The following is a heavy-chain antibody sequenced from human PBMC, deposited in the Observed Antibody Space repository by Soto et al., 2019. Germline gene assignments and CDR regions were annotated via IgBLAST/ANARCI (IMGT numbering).Heavy chain of an antibody. V-gene: IGHV1-2*02. CDR2: INPNVGAT. Sequence: VQLVQSGAEVKKPGASVKVSCKTSGDSFNDYYIHWVRQAPGQGLEWMGWINPNVGATKYAQKFQGRVTVTRDTSIRTVYMELSSLRSDDTALYYCARESGGATATLDYYYFYMDVWGKGTTVTVSS. D-gene: IGHD5-12*01. CDR1: GDSFNDYY. J-gene: IGHJ6*03. CDR3: ARESGGATATLDYYYFYMDV.